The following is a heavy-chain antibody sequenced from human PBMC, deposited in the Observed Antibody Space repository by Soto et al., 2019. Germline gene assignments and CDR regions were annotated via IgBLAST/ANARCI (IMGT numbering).Heavy chain of an antibody. J-gene: IGHJ4*02. CDR3: ARDLDSSSWSLIDY. Sequence: PSETLSLTCTVSGGSISSYYWSWIRQPPGKGLEWIGYIYYSGSTNYNPSLKSRVTISVDTSTSTAYMELRSLRSDDTAVYYCARDLDSSSWSLIDYWGQGTLVTVSS. CDR1: GGSISSYY. D-gene: IGHD6-13*01. CDR2: IYYSGST. V-gene: IGHV4-59*01.